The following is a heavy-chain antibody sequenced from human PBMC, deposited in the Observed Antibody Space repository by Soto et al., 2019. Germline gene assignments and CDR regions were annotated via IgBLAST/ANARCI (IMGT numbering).Heavy chain of an antibody. J-gene: IGHJ5*02. V-gene: IGHV1-69*13. Sequence: SVKVSFKASGGTFSSYAISWLRQAPGQGLEWMGGIIPIFGTANYAQKFQGRVTITADESTSTAYMELSSLRSEDTAVYYCASLLVNNWFDPWGQGTLVTVSS. CDR2: IIPIFGTA. D-gene: IGHD2-2*01. CDR3: ASLLVNNWFDP. CDR1: GGTFSSYA.